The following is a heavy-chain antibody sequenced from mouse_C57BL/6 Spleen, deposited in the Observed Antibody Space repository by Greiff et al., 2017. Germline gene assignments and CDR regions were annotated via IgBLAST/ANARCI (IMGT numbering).Heavy chain of an antibody. CDR1: GFTFSSYG. CDR3: ARHEPFAY. J-gene: IGHJ3*01. CDR2: ISSGGSYT. V-gene: IGHV5-6*01. Sequence: EVQLVESGGDLVKPGGSLKLSCAASGFTFSSYGMSWVRQTPDKRLEWVATISSGGSYTSYPDSVKGRFTISRDNAKNTLYLQMSSLKSEDTAMYYCARHEPFAYWGQGTLVTVSA.